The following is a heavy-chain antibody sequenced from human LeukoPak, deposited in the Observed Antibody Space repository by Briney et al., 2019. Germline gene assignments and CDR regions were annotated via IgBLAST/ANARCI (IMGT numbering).Heavy chain of an antibody. J-gene: IGHJ4*02. CDR1: GGSIGIYY. CDR2: IYYTGAT. Sequence: PSETLSLTCTVSGGSIGIYYWSWTRLPPGKGLEWIGYIYYTGATYYNPSLKSRVTISLDTSKNQFSLKLSSVTAADAAMYYCARAGYSYSTGYYFDSWGQGALVTVSS. V-gene: IGHV4-59*01. D-gene: IGHD5-18*01. CDR3: ARAGYSYSTGYYFDS.